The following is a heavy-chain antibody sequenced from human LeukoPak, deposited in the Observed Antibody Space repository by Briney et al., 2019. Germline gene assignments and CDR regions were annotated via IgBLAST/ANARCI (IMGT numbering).Heavy chain of an antibody. CDR3: ARERGSTVTYFDY. J-gene: IGHJ4*02. Sequence: GASVKVSCKASGYTFTSYYMHWVRLAPGQGLEWMGIINPSGGSSSYAQKFQGRVTMTRDTSTSTVYMELSSLRSEDTAVYYCARERGSTVTYFDYWGQGTLVTVSS. V-gene: IGHV1-46*01. CDR1: GYTFTSYY. D-gene: IGHD4-11*01. CDR2: INPSGGSS.